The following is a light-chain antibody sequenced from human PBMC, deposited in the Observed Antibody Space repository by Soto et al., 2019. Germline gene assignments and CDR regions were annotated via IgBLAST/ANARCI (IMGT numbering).Light chain of an antibody. V-gene: IGKV4-1*01. J-gene: IGKJ5*01. CDR1: QSVLYSSNNKNY. CDR2: WAS. Sequence: DIVMTQSPDSLAVSLGERATINCKSSQSVLYSSNNKNYLAWYQQKPGQPPKLLIYWASTRESGVPDRFSGSGSGTDFTLTISSLQAEDVAVYYCQQYYSDPITFGQGTRLENK. CDR3: QQYYSDPIT.